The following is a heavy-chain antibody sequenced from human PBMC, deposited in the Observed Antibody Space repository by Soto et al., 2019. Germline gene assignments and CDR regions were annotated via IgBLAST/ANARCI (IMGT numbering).Heavy chain of an antibody. V-gene: IGHV3-30-3*01. D-gene: IGHD2-15*01. Sequence: QVQLVESGGGVVQPGRSLRLSCAASGFTFSSYAMHWVRQAPGKGLEWVAVISYDGSNKYYADSVKGRFTISRDNSKNTLNLQMNSLRAEDTAVYYCARDECSGGSCYYYYGMDVWGQGTTVTVSS. CDR2: ISYDGSNK. CDR3: ARDECSGGSCYYYYGMDV. CDR1: GFTFSSYA. J-gene: IGHJ6*02.